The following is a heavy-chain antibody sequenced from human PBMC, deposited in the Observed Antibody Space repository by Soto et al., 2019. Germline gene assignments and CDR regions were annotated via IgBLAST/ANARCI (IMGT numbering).Heavy chain of an antibody. CDR2: ISGSGGST. CDR3: SKDQSEKQPHPVAFDF. Sequence: GSQILPCAASGFTFSSYSVRRIRQAPGKGLEWVSAISGSGGSTYYADSVKGRFTISRDNSKNTLYLQMNSLRAEDTAVFYCSKDQSEKQPHPVAFDFWGQGTMVTVSS. CDR1: GFTFSSYS. D-gene: IGHD6-13*01. J-gene: IGHJ3*01. V-gene: IGHV3-23*01.